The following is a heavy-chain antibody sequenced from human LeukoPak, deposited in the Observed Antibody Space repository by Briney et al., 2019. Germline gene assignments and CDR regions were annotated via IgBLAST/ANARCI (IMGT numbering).Heavy chain of an antibody. CDR1: GYTFTSYY. V-gene: IGHV1-46*01. CDR2: ITPSGGST. J-gene: IGHJ4*02. CDR3: ARDTSFYDSSGSFDY. D-gene: IGHD3-22*01. Sequence: ASVKVSCKASGYTFTSYYMHWVRQAPGQGLEWMGIITPSGGSTSYAQKFQGRVTMTRDTSTSTVYMELSSLRSEDTAVYYCARDTSFYDSSGSFDYWGQGTLVTVSS.